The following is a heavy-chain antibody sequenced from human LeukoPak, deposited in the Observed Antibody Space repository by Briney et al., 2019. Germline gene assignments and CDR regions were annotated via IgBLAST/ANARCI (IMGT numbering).Heavy chain of an antibody. CDR1: GFTFSSYW. CDR3: AKALYDSTGDGY. V-gene: IGHV3-23*01. Sequence: GGSLRLSCAASGFTFSSYWMSWVRQAPGKGLEWVSAIDASGRNTHYAGSVKGRFSISRDNSKNTLILQMNSLRVEDTAVYYCAKALYDSTGDGYWGQGTLVTISS. D-gene: IGHD7-27*01. CDR2: IDASGRNT. J-gene: IGHJ4*02.